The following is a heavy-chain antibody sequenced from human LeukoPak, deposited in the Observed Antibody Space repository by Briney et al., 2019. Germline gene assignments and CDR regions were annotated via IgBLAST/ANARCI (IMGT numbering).Heavy chain of an antibody. CDR3: ARVTTGGYYNC. CDR1: GGSISSGSYY. CDR2: IYTSGST. Sequence: KPSQTLSLTCTVSGGSISSGSYYWSWIRQPAGKGLEWIGRIYTSGSTNYNPSLKSRVTISVDTSKNQFSLELSSVTAADTAVYYCARVTTGGYYNCWGQGTLVTVSS. V-gene: IGHV4-61*02. D-gene: IGHD3-22*01. J-gene: IGHJ4*02.